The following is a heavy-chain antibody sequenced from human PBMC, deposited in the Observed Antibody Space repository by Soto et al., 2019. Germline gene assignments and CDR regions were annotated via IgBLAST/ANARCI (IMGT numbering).Heavy chain of an antibody. J-gene: IGHJ4*02. D-gene: IGHD6-19*01. CDR1: GYSFTSYW. V-gene: IGHV5-51*01. Sequence: GESLKISCKGSGYSFTSYWIGWVRQMPGKGLEWMGIIYPGDSDTRYSPSFQGQVTISADKSISTAYLEWSSLKASDTAMYYCASSYSSGWYYFDYWGQGTLVTVSS. CDR3: ASSYSSGWYYFDY. CDR2: IYPGDSDT.